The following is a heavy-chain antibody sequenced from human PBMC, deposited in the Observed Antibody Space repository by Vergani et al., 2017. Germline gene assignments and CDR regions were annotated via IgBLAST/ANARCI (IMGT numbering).Heavy chain of an antibody. V-gene: IGHV3-30*18. Sequence: QVHLVESGGGVVQPGRSLRLSCVVSGFTSSYYGMHWVRQAPGKGLELVAVISYDGTQKYYADSVKGRFTISRDTSKSTLYLQMDSLRSEDTAVYYCAKYLRDSTDGLPDSWGPGTLFIVSS. CDR3: AKYLRDSTDGLPDS. D-gene: IGHD2-21*02. CDR2: ISYDGTQK. J-gene: IGHJ4*02. CDR1: GFTSSYYG.